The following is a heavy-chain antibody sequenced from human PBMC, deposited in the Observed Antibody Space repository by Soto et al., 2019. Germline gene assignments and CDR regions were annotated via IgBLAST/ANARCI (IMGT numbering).Heavy chain of an antibody. V-gene: IGHV4-30-4*01. D-gene: IGHD2-15*01. CDR2: IYYSGST. J-gene: IGHJ4*02. CDR3: ATEYCSGGSCHQFDY. CDR1: GGSISSGDYY. Sequence: SETLSLTCTVSGGSISSGDYYWSWIRQPPGKGLEWIGYIYYSGSTYYNPSLKSRVTISVDTSKNQFSLKLSSVTAADTAVYYCATEYCSGGSCHQFDYWGQGTLVTVSS.